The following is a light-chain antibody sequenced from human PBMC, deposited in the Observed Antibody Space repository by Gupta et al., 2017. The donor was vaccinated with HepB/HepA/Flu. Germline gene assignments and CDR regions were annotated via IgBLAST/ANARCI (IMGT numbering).Light chain of an antibody. J-gene: IGKJ1*01. CDR1: QSVFYRSNNKNY. CDR2: WTS. Sequence: IALIQSPDSLAVSLGQRAPIHCKSIQSVFYRSNNKNYLAWYQQKPGQPPKLLIYWTSTRESGVRDRVSGSGSETDFTLSSRSLQAEDVAVYYCQQYYSTPKTFGQGTRVEIK. CDR3: QQYYSTPKT. V-gene: IGKV4-1*01.